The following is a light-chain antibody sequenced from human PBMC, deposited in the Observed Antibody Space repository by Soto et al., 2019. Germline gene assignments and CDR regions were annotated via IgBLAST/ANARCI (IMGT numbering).Light chain of an antibody. CDR3: TSYTPTGALV. CDR1: SSDIGGYNY. Sequence: QSVLTQPPSASGSPGRSVTISCTGTSSDIGGYNYVSWYQQHPGKAPKLMIYEVNKRPSGVPDRFSGSKSGNTASLTVSGLQAEDEADYYCTSYTPTGALVFGSGTKLTVL. J-gene: IGLJ3*02. CDR2: EVN. V-gene: IGLV2-8*01.